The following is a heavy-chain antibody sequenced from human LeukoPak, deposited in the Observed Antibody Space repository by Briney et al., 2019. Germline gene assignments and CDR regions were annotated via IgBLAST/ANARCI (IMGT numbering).Heavy chain of an antibody. V-gene: IGHV3-11*01. D-gene: IGHD2-2*01. CDR2: ISSSGSTI. Sequence: GGSLRLSCAASGFTFSDYYMSWIRQAPGKGLEWVSYISSSGSTIYYADSVKGRCTISRDNAKNSLYLQMNSLRAEDTAVYYCARVVVTAEEYYFDYWGQGTLVTVSS. CDR3: ARVVVTAEEYYFDY. CDR1: GFTFSDYY. J-gene: IGHJ4*02.